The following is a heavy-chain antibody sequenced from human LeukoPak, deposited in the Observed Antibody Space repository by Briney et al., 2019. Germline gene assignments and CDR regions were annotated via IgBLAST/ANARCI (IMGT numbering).Heavy chain of an antibody. CDR2: ISSSSSYI. Sequence: AGGSLRLSCAASGFTFSRYSMNWVRQAPGKGLEWVSSISSSSSYIYYADSVKGRFTISRDNAKNSLYLQMNSLRAEDTAVYYCARDAGVGATWYYFDYWGQGTLVTVSS. D-gene: IGHD1-26*01. V-gene: IGHV3-21*01. CDR1: GFTFSRYS. CDR3: ARDAGVGATWYYFDY. J-gene: IGHJ4*02.